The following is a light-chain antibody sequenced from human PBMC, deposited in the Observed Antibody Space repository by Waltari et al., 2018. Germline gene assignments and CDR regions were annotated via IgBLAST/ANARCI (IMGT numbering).Light chain of an antibody. Sequence: DIVMTQSPDSLALSLGERATINCKSSQSVLYSSNNYNYLAWYQQKPGQPPKPLLYWASTRGCGLPVRFSGSGSGTDFTRTISSLQAEDVAVYYCQQYHSTPFTFGPGTKVDIK. CDR1: QSVLYSSNNYNY. V-gene: IGKV4-1*01. CDR2: WAS. CDR3: QQYHSTPFT. J-gene: IGKJ3*01.